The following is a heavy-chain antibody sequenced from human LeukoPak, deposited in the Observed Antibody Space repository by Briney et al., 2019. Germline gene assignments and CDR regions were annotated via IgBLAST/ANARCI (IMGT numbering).Heavy chain of an antibody. V-gene: IGHV1-2*02. CDR1: GYTFTDYY. D-gene: IGHD6-13*01. Sequence: GASVKVSCKASGYTFTDYYIHWVRQAPGQGLEWMGWINPNSGDTNSAQKFQGRVTMTRDTSISTAYMELSRLRSDDTALYYCARVVAATGTNWFDPWGQGTLATVSS. CDR2: INPNSGDT. CDR3: ARVVAATGTNWFDP. J-gene: IGHJ5*02.